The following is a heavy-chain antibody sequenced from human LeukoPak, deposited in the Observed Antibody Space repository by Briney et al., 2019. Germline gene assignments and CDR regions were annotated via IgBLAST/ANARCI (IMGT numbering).Heavy chain of an antibody. Sequence: GGSLRLSCAASGFTFSNAWMSWVRQAPEKGLEWVGRIKSKTDGGTTDYAAPVKGRFTISRDDSKNTLYLQMNSLKTEDTAVYYCTTGVDIVATMEYYYYGMDVWGKGTTVTVSS. D-gene: IGHD5-12*01. CDR3: TTGVDIVATMEYYYYGMDV. V-gene: IGHV3-15*01. CDR2: IKSKTDGGTT. J-gene: IGHJ6*04. CDR1: GFTFSNAW.